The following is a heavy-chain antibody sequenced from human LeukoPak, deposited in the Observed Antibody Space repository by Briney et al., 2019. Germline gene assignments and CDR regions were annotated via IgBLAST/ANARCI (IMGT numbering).Heavy chain of an antibody. D-gene: IGHD2-8*01. J-gene: IGHJ4*02. CDR1: GFVFTGYG. CDR2: ISANDGKI. CDR3: AREMVYTKRIDN. Sequence: GASVKLSCKASGFVFTGYGFTWVRQAPGQGLEWMGWISANDGKIHYSERHQGRVTMSTDTVTSTVYMELRSLRSDDTAVYYCAREMVYTKRIDNWGQGTLVTVSS. V-gene: IGHV1-18*01.